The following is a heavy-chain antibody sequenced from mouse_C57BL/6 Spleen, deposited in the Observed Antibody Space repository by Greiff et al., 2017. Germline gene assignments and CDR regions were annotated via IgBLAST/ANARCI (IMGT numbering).Heavy chain of an antibody. CDR1: GYTFTSYW. CDR2: IYPGSGST. D-gene: IGHD3-2*02. Sequence: QVQLQQPGAELVKPGASVKMSCKASGYTFTSYWITWVKQRPGQGLEWIGDIYPGSGSTNYNEKFKSKATLTVDTSSSTAYMQLSSLTSEDSAVYYCARSGAQAPWFAYWGQGTLVTVSA. V-gene: IGHV1-55*01. J-gene: IGHJ3*01. CDR3: ARSGAQAPWFAY.